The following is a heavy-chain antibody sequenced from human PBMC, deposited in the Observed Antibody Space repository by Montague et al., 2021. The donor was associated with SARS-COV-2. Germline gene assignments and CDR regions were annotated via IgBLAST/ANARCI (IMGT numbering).Heavy chain of an antibody. Sequence: PALVKPTQTLTLTCTFSGFSLSTSGVGVGWIRQPPGKALEWLALIYGDDDKRYSPSLKSRLTITKDTSKNQVVLTMTYMDPVDTATFYCAHSNGGSGSYLYFDYWGQGTLVTVSS. CDR3: AHSNGGSGSYLYFDY. D-gene: IGHD3-10*01. V-gene: IGHV2-5*02. CDR1: GFSLSTSGVG. CDR2: IYGDDDK. J-gene: IGHJ4*02.